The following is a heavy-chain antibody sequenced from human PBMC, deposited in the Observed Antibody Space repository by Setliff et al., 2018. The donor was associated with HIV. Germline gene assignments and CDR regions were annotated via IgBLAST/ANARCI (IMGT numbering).Heavy chain of an antibody. CDR3: ARDYLYYNMYNGSPVYGMDV. Sequence: GGSLRLSCAASGFTFRNYNFIWVRQAPGRGLEWVSSISIGSGAAIYYAESVQGRFTVSRDNSKNSLYLQMNSLRVEDTAVYYCARDYLYYNMYNGSPVYGMDVWGQGTTVTVSS. CDR2: ISIGSGAAI. V-gene: IGHV3-21*01. J-gene: IGHJ6*02. CDR1: GFTFRNYN. D-gene: IGHD3-10*01.